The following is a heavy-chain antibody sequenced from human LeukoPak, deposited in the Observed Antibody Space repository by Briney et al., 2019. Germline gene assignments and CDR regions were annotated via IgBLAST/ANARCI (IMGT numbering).Heavy chain of an antibody. V-gene: IGHV1-2*02. CDR3: ARGDSSSWYTFDY. Sequence: ASVKVSCKASGYPLFSSGISWVRQAPGQGLEWMGWINPNSGGTNYAQKFQGRVTMTRDTSISTAHMELSRLRSDDTAVYYCARGDSSSWYTFDYWGQGTLVTVSS. CDR2: INPNSGGT. CDR1: GYPLFSSG. D-gene: IGHD6-13*01. J-gene: IGHJ4*02.